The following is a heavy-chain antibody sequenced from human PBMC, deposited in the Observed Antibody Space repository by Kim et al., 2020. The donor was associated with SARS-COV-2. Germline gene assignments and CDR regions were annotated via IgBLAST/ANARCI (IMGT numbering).Heavy chain of an antibody. CDR2: IYPGDSDT. D-gene: IGHD5-12*01. V-gene: IGHV5-51*01. CDR1: GYSFTSYW. CDR3: ARQGWDIVATPFSPLGGFGLDV. J-gene: IGHJ6*02. Sequence: GESLKISCKGSGYSFTSYWIGWVRQMPGKGLEWMGIIYPGDSDTRYSPSFQGQVTISADKSISTAYLQWSSLKASDTAMYYCARQGWDIVATPFSPLGGFGLDVWGQGTTVTVSS.